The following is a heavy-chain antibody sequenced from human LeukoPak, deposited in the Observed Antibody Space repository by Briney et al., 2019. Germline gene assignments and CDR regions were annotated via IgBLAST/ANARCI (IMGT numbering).Heavy chain of an antibody. J-gene: IGHJ4*02. V-gene: IGHV3-30-3*01. CDR3: AKDNGSGWYYYYFDY. CDR1: GFTFSSYA. CDR2: ISYDGSNK. Sequence: PGRSLRLSCAASGFTFSSYAMHWVRQAPGKGLEWVAVISYDGSNKYYADSVKGRFTISRDNSKNTLYLQMNSLRAEDTAVYYCAKDNGSGWYYYYFDYWGQGTLVTVSS. D-gene: IGHD6-19*01.